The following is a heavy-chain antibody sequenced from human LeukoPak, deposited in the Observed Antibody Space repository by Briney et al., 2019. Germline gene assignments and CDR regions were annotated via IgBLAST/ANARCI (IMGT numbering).Heavy chain of an antibody. CDR2: ISSSSSYI. CDR1: GFTFSSYS. CDR3: ARGSAYCGGDCSSGAFDI. J-gene: IGHJ3*02. Sequence: KTGGSLRLSCAASGFTFSSYSMNWVRQAPGEGLEWVSSISSSSSYIYYADSVKGRFTISRDNAKNSLYLQMNSLRAEDTAVYHCARGSAYCGGDCSSGAFDIWGQGTMVTVSS. D-gene: IGHD2-21*02. V-gene: IGHV3-21*01.